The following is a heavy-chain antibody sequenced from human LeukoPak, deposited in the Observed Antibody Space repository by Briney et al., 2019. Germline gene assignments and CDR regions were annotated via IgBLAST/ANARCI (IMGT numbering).Heavy chain of an antibody. V-gene: IGHV4-59*01. CDR1: GGSISSYY. CDR2: IYYSGST. Sequence: PSETLSLTCTVSGGSISSYYWSWIRQPPGKGLEWIGYIYYSGSTNYNPSLKSRVTISVDTSKNQFSLKLSSVTAADTAVYYCASIRPVVVPAGHRDYYYYMDVWGKGTTVTVSS. J-gene: IGHJ6*03. D-gene: IGHD2-2*01. CDR3: ASIRPVVVPAGHRDYYYYMDV.